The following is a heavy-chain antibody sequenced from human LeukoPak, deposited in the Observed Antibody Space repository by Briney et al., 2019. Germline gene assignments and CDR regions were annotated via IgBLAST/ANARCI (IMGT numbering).Heavy chain of an antibody. CDR1: GFMFSTYA. D-gene: IGHD3-10*01. CDR2: FSYDGSAK. CDR3: ARSYGSAISMDV. Sequence: PGGSLRLSCAASGFMFSTYAMHWVRQAPGKGLEWVAVFSYDGSAKYYADFVEGRFTISRDDSKSTLYLQMNSLRPEDTAVYYCARSYGSAISMDVWGKGITVTVSS. J-gene: IGHJ6*04. V-gene: IGHV3-30*04.